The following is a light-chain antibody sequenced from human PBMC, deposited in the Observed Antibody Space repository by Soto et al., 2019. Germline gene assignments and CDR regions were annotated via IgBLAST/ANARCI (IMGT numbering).Light chain of an antibody. V-gene: IGKV1-39*01. CDR3: QQSYSTPWT. J-gene: IGKJ1*01. Sequence: DIQMTQSPSSLSASVGDRVTTTCRASQSIISYLNWYQQKPGKAPNLLIYAASTLQSGVPSRFSGSGSGTDFTLTISSLQPEDFATYYCQQSYSTPWTFGQGTKVEIK. CDR2: AAS. CDR1: QSIISY.